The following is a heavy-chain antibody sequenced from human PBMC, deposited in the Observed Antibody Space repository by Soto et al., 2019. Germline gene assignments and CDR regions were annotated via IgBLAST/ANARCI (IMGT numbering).Heavy chain of an antibody. CDR2: IIPIFGTA. D-gene: IGHD1-26*01. Sequence: QVQLVQSGAEVKKPGSSVKVSCKASGGTFSSYAISWVRQAPGQGLEWMGGIIPIFGTADYAQKFQGRGTITADESTSTAYMELGSLRSEDTAVYYCARHSGGWPESRYYNGIDVWGQGTTVTVSS. V-gene: IGHV1-69*12. CDR1: GGTFSSYA. J-gene: IGHJ6*02. CDR3: ARHSGGWPESRYYNGIDV.